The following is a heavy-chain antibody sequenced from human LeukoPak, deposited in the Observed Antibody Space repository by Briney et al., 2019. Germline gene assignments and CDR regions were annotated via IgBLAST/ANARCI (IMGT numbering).Heavy chain of an antibody. V-gene: IGHV4-34*01. Sequence: SETLSLTCAVYGGSFRVYNWSSIRQPPGKGLEWIGETHHSGRTNYNPSLNHQVRISVDTSKNQFSRKLRSGTAADTGVYYCARGPGIAVAGYFDYWGQGTLVTVSS. CDR1: GGSFRVYN. D-gene: IGHD6-19*01. CDR3: ARGPGIAVAGYFDY. J-gene: IGHJ4*01. CDR2: THHSGRT.